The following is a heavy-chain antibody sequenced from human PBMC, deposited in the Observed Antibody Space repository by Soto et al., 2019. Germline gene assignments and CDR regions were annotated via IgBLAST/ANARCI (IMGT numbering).Heavy chain of an antibody. CDR2: IKQDGSEK. V-gene: IGHV3-7*03. Sequence: GGSLRLSCAASGFTFSSYWMSWVRQAPGKGLEWVANIKQDGSEKYYVDSVKGRFTISRDNAKNSLYLQMNSLRAEDTAVYYCARDDYFWSGACFDYWGQGTLVTVSS. J-gene: IGHJ4*02. CDR3: ARDDYFWSGACFDY. D-gene: IGHD3-3*01. CDR1: GFTFSSYW.